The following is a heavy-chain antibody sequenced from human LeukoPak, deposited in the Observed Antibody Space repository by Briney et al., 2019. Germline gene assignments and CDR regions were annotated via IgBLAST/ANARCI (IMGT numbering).Heavy chain of an antibody. Sequence: GGSLRLSCAASGFTFSSYWMSWVRQAPGKGLEWVANIKQDGSEKYYVDSVKGRFTISRDNAKNSLYLQMNSLRAEDTAVYYCAKIPYGDYVLDYYYYMDVWGKGTTVTISS. V-gene: IGHV3-7*01. D-gene: IGHD4-17*01. J-gene: IGHJ6*03. CDR2: IKQDGSEK. CDR3: AKIPYGDYVLDYYYYMDV. CDR1: GFTFSSYW.